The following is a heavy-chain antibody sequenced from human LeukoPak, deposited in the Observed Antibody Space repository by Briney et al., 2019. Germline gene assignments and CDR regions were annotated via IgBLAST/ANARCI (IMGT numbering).Heavy chain of an antibody. D-gene: IGHD3-22*01. V-gene: IGHV4-31*03. J-gene: IGHJ3*02. CDR2: IYYSGST. Sequence: PSQTLSLTCTVSGGSISSGGYYWSWIPQHPGKGLEWIGYIYYSGSTYYNPSLKSRVTISVDTSKNQFSLKLSSVTAADTAVYYCASHEDSSGYYLNAFDIWGQGTMVTVSS. CDR3: ASHEDSSGYYLNAFDI. CDR1: GGSISSGGYY.